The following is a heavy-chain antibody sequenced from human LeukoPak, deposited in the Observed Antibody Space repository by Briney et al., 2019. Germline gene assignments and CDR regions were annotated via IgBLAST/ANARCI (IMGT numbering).Heavy chain of an antibody. Sequence: GGSLRLSCAASGFTFRSYGIHWVRQAPGKGLEWVTIISYDGRNKYYADSVKGRFTISRDNSKNTLYLQMNSLRAEDTAIYHCARGGPNGLFPYPFDFWGQGTRVIVSA. CDR2: ISYDGRNK. CDR3: ARGGPNGLFPYPFDF. V-gene: IGHV3-30*04. D-gene: IGHD3-22*01. J-gene: IGHJ4*02. CDR1: GFTFRSYG.